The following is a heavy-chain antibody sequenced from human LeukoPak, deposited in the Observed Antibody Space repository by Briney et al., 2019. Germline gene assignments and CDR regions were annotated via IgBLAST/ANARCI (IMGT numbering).Heavy chain of an antibody. J-gene: IGHJ3*02. Sequence: PSETLSLTCTVSGGSISGYYWSWIRQPPGKGMEWIGYIYHSGSTIYNPSLKSRFTISVDPSKNQFSLKLSSVTAADTAVYYCARVKYSYGYPDAFDIWGQGTMVTVSS. CDR1: GGSISGYY. V-gene: IGHV4-59*01. D-gene: IGHD5-18*01. CDR2: IYHSGST. CDR3: ARVKYSYGYPDAFDI.